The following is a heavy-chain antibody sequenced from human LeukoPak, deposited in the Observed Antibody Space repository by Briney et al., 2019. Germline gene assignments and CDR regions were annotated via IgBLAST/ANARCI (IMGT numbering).Heavy chain of an antibody. J-gene: IGHJ4*02. CDR2: IIPIFGTA. CDR1: GGTFSSYA. V-gene: IGHV1-69*05. CDR3: AGGYCSSTSCYAPGI. D-gene: IGHD2-2*01. Sequence: SVKVSCKASGGTFSSYAISWVRQAPGQGLEWMGGIIPIFGTANYAQKFQGRVTITTDESTSTAYMELSSLRSEDTAVYYCAGGYCSSTSCYAPGIWGQGTLVTVSS.